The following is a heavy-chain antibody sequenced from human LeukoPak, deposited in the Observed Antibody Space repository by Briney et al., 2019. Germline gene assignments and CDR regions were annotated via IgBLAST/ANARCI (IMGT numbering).Heavy chain of an antibody. V-gene: IGHV1-69*05. J-gene: IGHJ6*03. CDR2: IIPIFGTA. CDR3: ASKGWFRTYYMDV. Sequence: SVKVSCKASGGTFSSYAISWVRQAPGQGLEWMGGIIPIFGTANYAQKFQGRVTITTDESTSTAYMELSSLRSEDAAVYYCASKGWFRTYYMDVWGKGTTVTVSS. D-gene: IGHD2-15*01. CDR1: GGTFSSYA.